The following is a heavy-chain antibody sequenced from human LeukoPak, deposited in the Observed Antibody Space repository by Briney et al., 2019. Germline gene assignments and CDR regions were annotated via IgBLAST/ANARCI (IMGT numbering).Heavy chain of an antibody. CDR1: GFTFSNYA. J-gene: IGHJ4*02. V-gene: IGHV3-23*01. CDR2: ITGGGDST. D-gene: IGHD6-19*01. CDR3: AIHDSSGWYFF. Sequence: GGSLRLSCAGSGFTFSNYAMSWVRQAPGKGLEWVSSITGGGDSTYYADSVKSRFTIPRDNSKSALYLQMNSLRAEDTAVYHCAIHDSSGWYFFWGQGTLATVSS.